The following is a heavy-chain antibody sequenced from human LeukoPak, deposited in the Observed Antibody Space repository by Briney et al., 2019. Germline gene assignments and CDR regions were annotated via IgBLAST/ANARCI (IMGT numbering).Heavy chain of an antibody. J-gene: IGHJ4*02. CDR2: IIPIFGTP. Sequence: GASVTVSFKASGGTFNNYAINWVGQAPGQGRVWMGGIIPIFGTPNYAQNFQARVTITTDESTSTAYMELRSLRSDDMAIYYCARISHPMVRDLGFDYWGQGTLVAVSS. D-gene: IGHD3-10*01. CDR3: ARISHPMVRDLGFDY. CDR1: GGTFNNYA. V-gene: IGHV1-69*05.